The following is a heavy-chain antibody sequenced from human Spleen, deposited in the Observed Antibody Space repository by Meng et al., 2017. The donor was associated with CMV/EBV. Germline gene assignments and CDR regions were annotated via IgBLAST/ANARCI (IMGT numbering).Heavy chain of an antibody. CDR3: ARGYSSVLLWFGETLDF. CDR1: GFTFSSYS. CDR2: ISSSSSYI. J-gene: IGHJ4*02. Sequence: GGSLRLSCAASGFTFSSYSMNWVRQAPGKGLEWVSSISSSSSYIYYADSVKGRSTISRDNAKNSLYLQMNSLRAEDTAVYYCARGYSSVLLWFGETLDFWGQGTLVTVS. V-gene: IGHV3-21*01. D-gene: IGHD3-10*01.